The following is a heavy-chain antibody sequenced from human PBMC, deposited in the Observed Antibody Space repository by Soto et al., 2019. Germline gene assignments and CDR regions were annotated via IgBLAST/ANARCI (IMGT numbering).Heavy chain of an antibody. V-gene: IGHV3-23*01. D-gene: IGHD3-3*01. CDR3: ATDTPQEWLLVFHY. CDR2: ISGSGDST. J-gene: IGHJ4*02. Sequence: EVQLLESGGGLVQPGGSLRLSCAGSGFTFSNYAMSWVRQAPGKGLEWVSAISGSGDSTYYANSVKGRFTISRDNSKNTLYLQMNSLRAEDTAVYDCATDTPQEWLLVFHYWGQGTLVAVSS. CDR1: GFTFSNYA.